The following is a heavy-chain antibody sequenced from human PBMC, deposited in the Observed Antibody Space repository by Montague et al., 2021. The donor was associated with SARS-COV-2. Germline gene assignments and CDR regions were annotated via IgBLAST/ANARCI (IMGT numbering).Heavy chain of an antibody. CDR3: AKDPHYDFWRGSYVDY. CDR2: ISGSGGST. CDR1: GFTFSNYA. D-gene: IGHD3-3*01. Sequence: SLRLSCAASGFTFSNYAMSWVRQAPGKGLEWVSAISGSGGSTYYADSVKGRFTISRDNSKNTLYLQMNSLRAEDTAVYYCAKDPHYDFWRGSYVDYWGQGTLVTVSS. J-gene: IGHJ4*02. V-gene: IGHV3-23*01.